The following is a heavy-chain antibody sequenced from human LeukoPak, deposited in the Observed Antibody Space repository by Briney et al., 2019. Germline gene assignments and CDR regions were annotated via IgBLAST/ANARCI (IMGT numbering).Heavy chain of an antibody. CDR2: ISWNSGSI. Sequence: GGSLRLSCAASGFTFSNYAMSWVRQAPGKGLEWVSGISWNSGSIGYADSVKGRFTISRDNAKNSLYLQMNSLRAEDTALCYCAKDMGLDYGDYVLQDYYYYGMDVWGQGTTVTVSS. J-gene: IGHJ6*02. CDR1: GFTFSNYA. CDR3: AKDMGLDYGDYVLQDYYYYGMDV. D-gene: IGHD4-17*01. V-gene: IGHV3-9*01.